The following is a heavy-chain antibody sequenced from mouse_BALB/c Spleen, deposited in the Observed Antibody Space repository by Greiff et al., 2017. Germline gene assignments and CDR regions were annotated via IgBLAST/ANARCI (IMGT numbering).Heavy chain of an antibody. CDR1: GFTFSSFG. J-gene: IGHJ3*01. Sequence: EVKLVESGGGLVQPGGSRKLSCAASGFTFSSFGMHWVRQAPEKGLEWVAYISSGSSTIYYADTVKGRFTISRDNPKNTLFLQMTSLRSEDTAMYYCARKTIIHYYGLFAYWGQGTLVTVSA. V-gene: IGHV5-17*02. D-gene: IGHD1-2*01. CDR2: ISSGSSTI. CDR3: ARKTIIHYYGLFAY.